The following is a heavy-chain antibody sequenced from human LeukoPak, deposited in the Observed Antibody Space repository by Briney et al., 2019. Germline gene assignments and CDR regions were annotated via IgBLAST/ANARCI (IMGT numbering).Heavy chain of an antibody. J-gene: IGHJ6*02. CDR1: GGSVSSNF. V-gene: IGHV4-59*08. Sequence: PSETLSLTCTVSGGSVSSNFWSWIRQPPGKGLEWIGYIHNSGSTNYNPSLKSRVSISVDTSKNQFSLKLSSATAADTAVYYCARHPGKAVVASTYGMDVWGQGTKVTVFS. D-gene: IGHD2-15*01. CDR2: IHNSGST. CDR3: ARHPGKAVVASTYGMDV.